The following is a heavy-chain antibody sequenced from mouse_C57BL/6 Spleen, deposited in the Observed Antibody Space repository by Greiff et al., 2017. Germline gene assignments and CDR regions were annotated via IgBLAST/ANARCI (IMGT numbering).Heavy chain of an antibody. D-gene: IGHD4-1*01. CDR1: GYTFTSYW. Sequence: QVQLKQPGAELVKPGASVKLSCKASGYTFTSYWMHWVKQRPGQGLEWIGMIHPNSGSTNYNEKFKSKATLTVDESSSTAYMQLSSLTSEDSAVYYCARSLTDFDDWGQGTTLTVSS. J-gene: IGHJ2*01. V-gene: IGHV1-64*01. CDR2: IHPNSGST. CDR3: ARSLTDFDD.